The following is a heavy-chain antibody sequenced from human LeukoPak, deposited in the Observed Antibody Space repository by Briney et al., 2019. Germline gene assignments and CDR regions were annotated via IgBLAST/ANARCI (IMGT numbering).Heavy chain of an antibody. CDR1: GASISSYY. Sequence: SETLSLACTASGASISSYYWSWIRQPPGKGLEWIGYIYYSGYTNYNPSLKSRVTISVDTSKNQFSLKLSSVTAADTAVYYCARGRYSSGYSPWGQGTLVTVSS. J-gene: IGHJ4*02. V-gene: IGHV4-59*08. CDR2: IYYSGYT. D-gene: IGHD3-22*01. CDR3: ARGRYSSGYSP.